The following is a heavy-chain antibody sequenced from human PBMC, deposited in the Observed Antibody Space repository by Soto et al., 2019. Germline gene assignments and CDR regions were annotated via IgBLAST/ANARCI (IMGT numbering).Heavy chain of an antibody. V-gene: IGHV3-30*18. D-gene: IGHD6-19*01. CDR2: ISYDASNK. CDR3: AKKHNSGWYYFDS. Sequence: QVQLVESGGGVVQPGRSLTLSCAASGFTFSNYAIHWVRQAPGKGLEWVAVISYDASNKYYADSVKGRFTISRDNSKNTLYLQMNSLRAEDTAVYYCAKKHNSGWYYFDSWGQGTLVTVSS. J-gene: IGHJ4*02. CDR1: GFTFSNYA.